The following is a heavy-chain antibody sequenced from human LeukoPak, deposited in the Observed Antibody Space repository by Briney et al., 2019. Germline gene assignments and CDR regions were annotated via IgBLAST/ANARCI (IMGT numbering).Heavy chain of an antibody. D-gene: IGHD1-26*01. J-gene: IGHJ4*02. CDR1: GGSISSYY. V-gene: IGHV4-4*07. CDR2: IYTSGST. CDR3: ASGGLYSGSYYVDY. Sequence: SSETLSLTCTVSGGSISSYYWSWIRQPAVKGLEWIGRIYTSGSTNYNPSLKSRVTMSVDTSKNQFSLKLSSVTAADTAVYYCASGGLYSGSYYVDYWGQGTLVTVSS.